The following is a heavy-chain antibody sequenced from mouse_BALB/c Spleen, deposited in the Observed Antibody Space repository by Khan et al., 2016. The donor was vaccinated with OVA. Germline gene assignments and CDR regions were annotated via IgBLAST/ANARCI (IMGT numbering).Heavy chain of an antibody. J-gene: IGHJ1*01. D-gene: IGHD1-1*01. CDR1: GFTFSTYA. CDR2: ISTGDTYT. V-gene: IGHV5-9-3*01. Sequence: EVQRVESGGGLVKSGGSLKLSCAASGFTFSTYAMSWVRQTPEKRLEWVATISTGDTYTYYPDSVKGRFTISRDNAKNTLYLQMSSLRSEDTAMYYCARPPITTVVATSYWFFDVWGAGTTVTVST. CDR3: ARPPITTVVATSYWFFDV.